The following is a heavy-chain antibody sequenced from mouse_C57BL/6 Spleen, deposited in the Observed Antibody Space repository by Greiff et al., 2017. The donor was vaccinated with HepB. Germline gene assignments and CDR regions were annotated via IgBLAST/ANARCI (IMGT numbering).Heavy chain of an antibody. J-gene: IGHJ2*01. CDR2: ISDGGSYT. CDR1: GFTFSSYA. V-gene: IGHV5-4*01. Sequence: EVQLVESGGGLVKPGGSLKLSCAASGFTFSSYAMSWVRQTPEKRLEWVATISDGGSYTYYPDNVKGRFTLSRDNAKNNLYLQMSHLKSEDTAMYYCARDRGIYYGGGFDYWGQGTTLTVSS. D-gene: IGHD2-13*01. CDR3: ARDRGIYYGGGFDY.